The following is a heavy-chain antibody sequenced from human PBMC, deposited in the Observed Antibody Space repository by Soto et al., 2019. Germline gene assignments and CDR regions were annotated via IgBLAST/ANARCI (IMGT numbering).Heavy chain of an antibody. CDR3: AKDRADYYGSGSYYDAFDI. D-gene: IGHD3-10*01. Sequence: GGSLRLSCAASGFTFSSYAMSWVRQAPGKGLEWVSAISGSGGSTYYADSVKGRFTISRDNSKNTLYLQMNSLRAEDTAVYYWAKDRADYYGSGSYYDAFDIWGQGTMVTVSS. CDR2: ISGSGGST. J-gene: IGHJ3*02. V-gene: IGHV3-23*01. CDR1: GFTFSSYA.